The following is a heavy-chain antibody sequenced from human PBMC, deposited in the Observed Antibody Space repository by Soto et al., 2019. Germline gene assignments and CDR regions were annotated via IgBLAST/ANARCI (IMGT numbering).Heavy chain of an antibody. Sequence: SETLSLTCTVSGGSISNNHYYWGWVRQPPGKGLEWIASISYSGTTYYNPSLKSRVTKSVDTSRNQFSLKLSSVTAADTAVYYCARRYSSSFDYWGQGTLVTVSS. CDR3: ARRYSSSFDY. J-gene: IGHJ4*02. D-gene: IGHD6-13*01. CDR2: ISYSGTT. V-gene: IGHV4-39*01. CDR1: GGSISNNHYY.